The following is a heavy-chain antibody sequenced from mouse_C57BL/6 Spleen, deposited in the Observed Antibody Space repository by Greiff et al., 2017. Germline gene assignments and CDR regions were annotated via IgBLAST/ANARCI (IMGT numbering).Heavy chain of an antibody. CDR3: AREGLLLERYFDV. CDR2: IYPRSGNT. D-gene: IGHD1-1*01. Sequence: QVQLQQSGAELARPGASVKLSCKASGYTFTSYGISWVKQRTGQGLEWIGEIYPRSGNTYYNEKFKGKATLTADKSSSTAYMELRSLTSEDSAVYFCAREGLLLERYFDVWGTGTTVTVSS. V-gene: IGHV1-81*01. CDR1: GYTFTSYG. J-gene: IGHJ1*03.